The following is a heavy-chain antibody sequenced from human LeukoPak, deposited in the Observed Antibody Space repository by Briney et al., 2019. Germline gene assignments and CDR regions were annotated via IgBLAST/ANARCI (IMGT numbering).Heavy chain of an antibody. D-gene: IGHD6-6*01. CDR3: ARDYEYSSSSVVDY. CDR1: GYTFTGYY. J-gene: IGHJ4*02. CDR2: INPNSGGT. V-gene: IGHV1-2*02. Sequence: ASVKVSCKASGYTFTGYYMHWVRQAPGQGLEWMGWINPNSGGTNYAQKFQGRVTVTRDTSISTAYMELSRLRSDDTAVYYCARDYEYSSSSVVDYWGQGTLVTVSS.